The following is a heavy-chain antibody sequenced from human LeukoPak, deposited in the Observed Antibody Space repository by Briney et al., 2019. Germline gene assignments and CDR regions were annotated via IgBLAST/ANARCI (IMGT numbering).Heavy chain of an antibody. V-gene: IGHV3-21*01. CDR3: ARDVGYCSGGSCYSWIY. CDR1: GFTYSSYS. J-gene: IGHJ4*02. Sequence: GGSLRLSCAASGFTYSSYSMNWVRQDPGKGLEWVSSISSSSSYIYYADSVKGRFTISRDNAKNSLYLQMNSLRAEDTAVYYCARDVGYCSGGSCYSWIYWGQGTLVTVSS. CDR2: ISSSSSYI. D-gene: IGHD2-15*01.